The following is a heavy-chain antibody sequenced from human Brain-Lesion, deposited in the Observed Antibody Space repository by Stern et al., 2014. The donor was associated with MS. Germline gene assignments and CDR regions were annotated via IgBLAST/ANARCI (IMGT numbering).Heavy chain of an antibody. V-gene: IGHV5-51*01. CDR2: IWPGDSDT. Sequence: VQLVQSGAEVKKPGDSLKISCKGSGYRFTSNWIGWVRQMPGKGLEWMGIIWPGDSDTRYSPSFQGQGTISADKSISTAYLQWSSLQASYTAMYYCARRGDSSSSGFDYWGQGTLVIVSS. J-gene: IGHJ4*02. D-gene: IGHD6-6*01. CDR3: ARRGDSSSSGFDY. CDR1: GYRFTSNW.